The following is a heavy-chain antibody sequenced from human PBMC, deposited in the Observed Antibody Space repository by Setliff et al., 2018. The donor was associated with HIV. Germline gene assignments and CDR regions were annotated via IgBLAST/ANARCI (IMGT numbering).Heavy chain of an antibody. J-gene: IGHJ4*02. D-gene: IGHD1-1*01. Sequence: SETLSLTCAVYGGSFSGHSWTWIRQPPGKGLEWIGEINRSGSANYNRSLKSRVTMSVDTSKNQFSLKLSSVTAADTAVYYCARGSWKDGAQGYFFDHWGQGTLVTVSS. CDR3: ARGSWKDGAQGYFFDH. V-gene: IGHV4-34*01. CDR2: INRSGSA. CDR1: GGSFSGHS.